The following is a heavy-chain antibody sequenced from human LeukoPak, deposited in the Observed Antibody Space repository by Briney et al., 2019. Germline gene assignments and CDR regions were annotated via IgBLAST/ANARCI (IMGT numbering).Heavy chain of an antibody. D-gene: IGHD5-24*01. Sequence: HTGGTLRLSCAASGFTFSSYGMSWVRQAPGKGLEWVSAISGSGGSTYYADSVKGRFTISRDNSKNTLYLQMNSLRVEDTAVFYCAKDDAWLQYNYWGQGTLVTVSS. CDR2: ISGSGGST. CDR3: AKDDAWLQYNY. J-gene: IGHJ4*02. V-gene: IGHV3-23*01. CDR1: GFTFSSYG.